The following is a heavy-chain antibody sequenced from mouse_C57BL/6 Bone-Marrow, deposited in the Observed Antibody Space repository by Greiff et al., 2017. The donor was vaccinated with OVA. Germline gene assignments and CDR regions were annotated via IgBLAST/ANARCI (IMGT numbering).Heavy chain of an antibody. D-gene: IGHD1-1*01. Sequence: QVQLQQSGAELARPGASVKLSCKASGYTFTSYGISWVKQRTGQGLEWIGEIYPRSGNTYYNEKFKGKATLTADNSSSTAYMELRSLTSEDSAVYFCHYYGSSYGYFDVWGTGTTVTVSS. CDR2: IYPRSGNT. CDR3: HYYGSSYGYFDV. J-gene: IGHJ1*03. V-gene: IGHV1-81*01. CDR1: GYTFTSYG.